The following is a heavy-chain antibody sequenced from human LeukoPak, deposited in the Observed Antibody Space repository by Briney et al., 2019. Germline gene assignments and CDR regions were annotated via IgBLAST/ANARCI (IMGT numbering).Heavy chain of an antibody. CDR1: GGTFSSYT. Sequence: SVKVSCKASGGTFSSYTISWVRQAPGQGLEWMGRIIPILGIANYAQKFQGRVTITADESTSTAYMELSSLRSEDTAVYYCARVRTYYDFWSGYGSHMDVWGKGTTVTVSS. CDR2: IIPILGIA. D-gene: IGHD3-3*01. J-gene: IGHJ6*03. V-gene: IGHV1-69*02. CDR3: ARVRTYYDFWSGYGSHMDV.